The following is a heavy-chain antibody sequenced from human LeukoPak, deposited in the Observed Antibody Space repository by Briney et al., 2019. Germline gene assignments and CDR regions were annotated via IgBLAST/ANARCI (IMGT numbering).Heavy chain of an antibody. D-gene: IGHD2/OR15-2a*01. CDR2: IYYSGST. CDR1: GGSTSSYY. Sequence: SETLSLTCTVSGGSTSSYYWSWIRQPPGKGLEWIGYIYYSGSTSYNPSLKSRVTISVDTSKSHFSLKLSSVTAADTAVYYCARQNTFTIWGQGTVVTVSS. V-gene: IGHV4-59*08. CDR3: ARQNTFTI. J-gene: IGHJ3*02.